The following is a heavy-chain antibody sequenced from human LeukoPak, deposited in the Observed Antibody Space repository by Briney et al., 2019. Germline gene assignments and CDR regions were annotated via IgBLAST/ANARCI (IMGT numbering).Heavy chain of an antibody. CDR1: DGSISSHY. D-gene: IGHD2/OR15-2a*01. V-gene: IGHV4-59*08. J-gene: IGHJ4*02. CDR3: ARHFPAIYAYFFDF. CDR2: IYYSGNT. Sequence: SETLSLTCSVSDGSISSHYWSWIRQPPGKGLEWIGYIYYSGNTNYNPSLKGRVTISVDTSRNQFSLKLSSVTAADTAMYYCARHFPAIYAYFFDFWGQGALVTVSS.